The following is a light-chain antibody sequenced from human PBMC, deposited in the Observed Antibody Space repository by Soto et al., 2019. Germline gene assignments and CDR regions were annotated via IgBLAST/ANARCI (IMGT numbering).Light chain of an antibody. CDR3: QQLNVNLL. V-gene: IGKV1-9*01. J-gene: IGKJ2*01. CDR1: QDIASY. CDR2: AAS. Sequence: IQLTQSPSSLSASIGDRVTITCRASQDIASYLAWYQQKPGNAPKLLIYAASTLHSGVPSRFSGSGSGTDFSLTIRRLQPEDFVTYYCQQLNVNLLFGQGTKLAIK.